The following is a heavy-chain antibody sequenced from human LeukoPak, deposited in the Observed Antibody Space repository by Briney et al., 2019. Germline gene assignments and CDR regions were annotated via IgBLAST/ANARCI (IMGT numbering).Heavy chain of an antibody. D-gene: IGHD5-18*01. V-gene: IGHV3-9*01. CDR1: GFTFDDYA. CDR2: ISWNSGSI. J-gene: IGHJ4*02. CDR3: ARENTAMVIFDY. Sequence: GGSLRLSCAASGFTFDDYAMHWVRQAPGKGLEWVSGISWNSGSIGYADSVKGRFTISRDNSKNTLYLQMNSLRAEDTAVYYCARENTAMVIFDYWGQGTLVTVSS.